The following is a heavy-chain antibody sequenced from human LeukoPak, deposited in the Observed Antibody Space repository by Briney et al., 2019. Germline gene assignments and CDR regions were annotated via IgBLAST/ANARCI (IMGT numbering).Heavy chain of an antibody. CDR1: GGSTSSGGYS. CDR2: IYHSGST. V-gene: IGHV4-30-2*01. J-gene: IGHJ4*02. CDR3: ARARRGIVAD. Sequence: PSQTLSLTCAVSGGSTSSGGYSWSWIRQPPGKGLEWIGYIYHSGSTYYNPSLKSRVTISVDRSKNQFSLKLSSVTAADTAVYYCARARRGIVADWGQGTLVTVSS. D-gene: IGHD6-13*01.